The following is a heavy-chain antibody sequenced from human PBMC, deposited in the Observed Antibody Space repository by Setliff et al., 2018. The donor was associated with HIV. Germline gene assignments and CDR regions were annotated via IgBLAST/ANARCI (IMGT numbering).Heavy chain of an antibody. CDR1: GGSISSYY. V-gene: IGHV4-59*01. J-gene: IGHJ6*03. CDR2: IYYSGST. CDR3: ARDTDYDSSGYYYNYMDV. Sequence: ASETLSLTCTVSGGSISSYYWSWIRQPPGKGLEWIGYIYYSGSTNYNPSLKSRVTISVDTSKNQFSLKLSSVTAADTAVYYCARDTDYDSSGYYYNYMDVWGKGTTVTVSS. D-gene: IGHD3-22*01.